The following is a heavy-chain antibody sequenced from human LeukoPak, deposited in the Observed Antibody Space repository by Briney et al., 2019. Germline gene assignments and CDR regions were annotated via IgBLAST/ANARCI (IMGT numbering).Heavy chain of an antibody. J-gene: IGHJ3*01. D-gene: IGHD2-15*01. Sequence: PGGSLRLSCAASGFIVSSIYISWVRQAPGKGLEWVSVIYTGDTTYYSDSVKGRFTISRDDSKNTVYLQMNSLRAEDTAIYYCVVDRYCSGGSCSDAFDLWGHGTMVTVSS. V-gene: IGHV3-53*01. CDR1: GFIVSSIY. CDR3: VVDRYCSGGSCSDAFDL. CDR2: IYTGDTT.